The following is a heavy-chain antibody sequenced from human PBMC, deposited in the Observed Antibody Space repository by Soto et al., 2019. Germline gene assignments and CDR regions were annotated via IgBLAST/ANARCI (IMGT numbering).Heavy chain of an antibody. J-gene: IGHJ4*02. CDR1: GFTFSRYP. Sequence: PGGSLRLSCAASGFTFSRYPMQWVRQAPGKGLEWVAFLSYDGSNKYYADSVKGRFTISRDNSKNTLYLQMDSLRVEDTAVYSCVRNYVGSGWYEDYFDYWGQGTLVTVSS. D-gene: IGHD6-19*01. V-gene: IGHV3-30-3*01. CDR3: VRNYVGSGWYEDYFDY. CDR2: LSYDGSNK.